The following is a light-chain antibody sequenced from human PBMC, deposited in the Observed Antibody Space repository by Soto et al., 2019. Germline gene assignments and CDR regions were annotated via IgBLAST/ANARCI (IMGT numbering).Light chain of an antibody. Sequence: EIMMTQSPVTLSVSPGERATLSCRASQSVNSNLAWYQQKPGQAPRLLIYGASTRATGIPASFIGNGSGTEFFLTARSLRTEDFAVYYCQQYNNWPFTFGPGTKVDIK. CDR1: QSVNSN. CDR2: GAS. J-gene: IGKJ3*01. V-gene: IGKV3-15*01. CDR3: QQYNNWPFT.